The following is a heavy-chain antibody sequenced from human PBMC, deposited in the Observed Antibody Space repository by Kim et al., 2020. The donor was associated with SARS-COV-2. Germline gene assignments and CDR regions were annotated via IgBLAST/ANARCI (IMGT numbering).Heavy chain of an antibody. CDR3: AREGLGGNFHSLDFDY. CDR2: INNQNGVT. CDR1: GYTFTIYG. J-gene: IGHJ4*02. D-gene: IGHD2-15*01. Sequence: ASVKVSCQASGYTFTIYGIAWVRQAPGEGLEWVGWINNQNGVTNYAQKVQGRATITTDASTSTAYLELRSLTSDDTAVYYCAREGLGGNFHSLDFDYWGQGTLVTVSS. V-gene: IGHV1-18*01.